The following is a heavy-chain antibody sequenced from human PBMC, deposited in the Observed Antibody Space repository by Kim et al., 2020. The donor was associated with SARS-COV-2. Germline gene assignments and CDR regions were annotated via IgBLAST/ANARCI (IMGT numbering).Heavy chain of an antibody. CDR3: ARCSGWTGDYYYGMDV. Sequence: GGCLRLSCAASGFTFSSYAMHWVRQAPGKGLEWVAVISYDGSNKYYADSVKGRFTIARDNSKNTLYLQMNSLRAEDTAVYYCARCSGWTGDYYYGMDVWG. CDR2: ISYDGSNK. J-gene: IGHJ6*01. D-gene: IGHD6-19*01. CDR1: GFTFSSYA. V-gene: IGHV3-30*04.